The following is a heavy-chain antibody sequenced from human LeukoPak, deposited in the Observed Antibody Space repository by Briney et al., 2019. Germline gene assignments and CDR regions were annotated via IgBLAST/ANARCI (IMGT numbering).Heavy chain of an antibody. J-gene: IGHJ4*02. Sequence: GGSLRLSCAASGFTFSSYAMSWVRQAPGKGLEWVSAISGSGGSTYYADSVKGRFTISRDNSKNTLYLQMNSLRAEDTAVYYCAKVSNTYYDSSGYYFDYWGQGTLVTVSS. CDR1: GFTFSSYA. D-gene: IGHD3-22*01. V-gene: IGHV3-23*01. CDR2: ISGSGGST. CDR3: AKVSNTYYDSSGYYFDY.